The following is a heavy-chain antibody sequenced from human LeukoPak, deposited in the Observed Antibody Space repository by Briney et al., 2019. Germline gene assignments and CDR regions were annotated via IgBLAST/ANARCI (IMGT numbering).Heavy chain of an antibody. Sequence: GASVKVSCKASGCTFSSYAISWVRQAPGQGLEWMGRIIPILGIANYAQKFQGRVTITADKSTSTAYMELSSLRSEDTPVYYCARDLGDDSSAHSDAFDISGQGTMVTVSS. D-gene: IGHD3-22*01. CDR3: ARDLGDDSSAHSDAFDI. CDR2: IIPILGIA. V-gene: IGHV1-69*04. J-gene: IGHJ3*02. CDR1: GCTFSSYA.